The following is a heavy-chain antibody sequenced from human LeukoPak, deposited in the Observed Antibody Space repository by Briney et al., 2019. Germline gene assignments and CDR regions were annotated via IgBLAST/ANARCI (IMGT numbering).Heavy chain of an antibody. V-gene: IGHV4-39*01. J-gene: IGHJ6*03. CDR3: ARHQQQLVLIYYYYYMDV. D-gene: IGHD6-13*01. CDR2: IYYSGST. Sequence: PSETLSLTCTVSGGSISSSSYYWGWIRQPPGKGLEWIGSIYYSGSTYYNPSLKSRVTISVDTSKNQFSLKLSSVTAADTAVYYCARHQQQLVLIYYYYYMDVWGKGTTVTISS. CDR1: GGSISSSSYY.